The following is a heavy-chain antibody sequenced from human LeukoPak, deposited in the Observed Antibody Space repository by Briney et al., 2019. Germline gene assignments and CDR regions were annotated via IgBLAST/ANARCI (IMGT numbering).Heavy chain of an antibody. V-gene: IGHV4-39*01. CDR3: AINYYYYGSGSYPLDY. CDR1: GGSISSSSYY. Sequence: SETLSLTCTVSGGSISSSSYYWGWIRQPPGKGLEWIGSIYYSGSTYYNPSLKSRVTISVDTSKNQFSLKLSSVTAADTAVYYRAINYYYYGSGSYPLDYWGQGTLVTVSS. J-gene: IGHJ4*02. CDR2: IYYSGST. D-gene: IGHD3-10*01.